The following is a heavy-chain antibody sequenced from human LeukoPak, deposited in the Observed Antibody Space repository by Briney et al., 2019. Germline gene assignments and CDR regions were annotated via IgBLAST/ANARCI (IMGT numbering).Heavy chain of an antibody. CDR1: GFTFSSYA. CDR2: ISGSGGST. Sequence: HPGGSLRLSCAASGFTFSSYAMSWVRQAPGKGLEWVSAISGSGGSTNYADSVKGRFTISRDNSKNTLYLQMNSLRAEDTAVYYCANSFLMRTFLSGSYYDYWGQGTLVTVSS. CDR3: ANSFLMRTFLSGSYYDY. J-gene: IGHJ4*02. D-gene: IGHD2/OR15-2a*01. V-gene: IGHV3-23*01.